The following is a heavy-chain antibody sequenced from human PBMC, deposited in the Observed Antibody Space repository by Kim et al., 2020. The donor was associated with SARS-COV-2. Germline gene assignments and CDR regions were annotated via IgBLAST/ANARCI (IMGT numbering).Heavy chain of an antibody. Sequence: GGSLRLSCGGSGFMFSNSGMNWVRQAPGKGLEWLSYISSSTSHIYYANSVRARFTISRDNAKNSVYLQMNSLRDEDTAVNYCARDDGAYARFSGMDVWG. D-gene: IGHD4-17*01. CDR3: ARDDGAYARFSGMDV. CDR2: ISSSTSHI. CDR1: GFMFSNSG. J-gene: IGHJ6*02. V-gene: IGHV3-48*02.